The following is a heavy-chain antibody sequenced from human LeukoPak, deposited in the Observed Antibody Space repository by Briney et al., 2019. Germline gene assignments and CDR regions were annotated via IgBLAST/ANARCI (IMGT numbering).Heavy chain of an antibody. V-gene: IGHV1-8*01. Sequence: ASVKVSCKASGYTFTSYDINWVRQATGQGLEWMGWMKPNSGNTGYAQKFQGRVTMTRDTSISTAYMELSSLRSEDTAVYYCASPIYYYNSSGYYPFDYWGQGTLVTVSS. CDR3: ASPIYYYNSSGYYPFDY. CDR1: GYTFTSYD. D-gene: IGHD3-22*01. CDR2: MKPNSGNT. J-gene: IGHJ4*02.